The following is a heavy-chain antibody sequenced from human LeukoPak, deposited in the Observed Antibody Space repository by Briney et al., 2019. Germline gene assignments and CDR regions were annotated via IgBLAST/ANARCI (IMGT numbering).Heavy chain of an antibody. Sequence: PSETLSLTCTASGGSISGYYWSCIRQPPGKGLEWIAFVSYSGSTKYTPSLKNRVTMSRDTSKNQLSLKLSSVTAADTAVYYCARDRGSAGGFDFWGQGALVTVSS. D-gene: IGHD6-13*01. CDR1: GGSISGYY. CDR3: ARDRGSAGGFDF. J-gene: IGHJ4*02. V-gene: IGHV4-59*01. CDR2: VSYSGST.